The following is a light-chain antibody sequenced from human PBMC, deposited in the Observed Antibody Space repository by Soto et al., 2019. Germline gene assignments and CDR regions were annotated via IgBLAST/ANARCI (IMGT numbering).Light chain of an antibody. J-gene: IGLJ1*01. CDR3: QSYDNSLSGPYV. V-gene: IGLV1-40*01. CDR2: DNN. Sequence: QSVLTQPPSVSGAPGQRVTISCTGSSSNIGAGYDVHWYQHLPGTAPKLLIYDNNNRLSGVPARFSGSKSGTSASLAITGLQAEDEADYYCQSYDNSLSGPYVFGTGTKVTVL. CDR1: SSNIGAGYD.